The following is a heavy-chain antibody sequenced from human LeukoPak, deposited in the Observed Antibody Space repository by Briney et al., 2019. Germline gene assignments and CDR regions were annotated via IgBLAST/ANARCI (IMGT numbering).Heavy chain of an antibody. J-gene: IGHJ3*02. CDR3: AREVYSSSRPADAFDI. CDR2: IMQDGGEK. D-gene: IGHD6-13*01. V-gene: IGHV3-7*01. Sequence: PGGSLRLSCAASGFTFSSYWMSWVRQAPGKGLEWVANIMQDGGEKNYVDSVKGRFTISRDNAKNSLYLQMNSLRAEDTAVYYCAREVYSSSRPADAFDIWGQGTMVTVSS. CDR1: GFTFSSYW.